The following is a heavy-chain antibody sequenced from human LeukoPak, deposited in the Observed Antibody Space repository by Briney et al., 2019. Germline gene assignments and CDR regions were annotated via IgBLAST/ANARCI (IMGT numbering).Heavy chain of an antibody. CDR2: IYYDGSNK. J-gene: IGHJ4*02. Sequence: GGSLTLSCTASGFTFSSYCMHWVRQAPGKGLEWVGVIYYDGSNKYYADSVKGRFTISRDNSKNTPYLQMNSLRAEDTAVYYCAKDRGDYDFWSGYYRGKGSYYFDYWGQGTLVTVSS. D-gene: IGHD3-3*01. CDR1: GFTFSSYC. V-gene: IGHV3-30*18. CDR3: AKDRGDYDFWSGYYRGKGSYYFDY.